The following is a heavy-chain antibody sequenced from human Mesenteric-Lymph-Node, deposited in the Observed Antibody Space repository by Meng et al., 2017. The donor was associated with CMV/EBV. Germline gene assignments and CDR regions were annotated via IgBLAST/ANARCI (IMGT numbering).Heavy chain of an antibody. V-gene: IGHV4-34*01. CDR1: GGAFSGYY. D-gene: IGHD3-9*01. J-gene: IGHJ4*02. CDR3: ARGSSYDILTGYFDY. CDR2: INHSGST. Sequence: HVHLHQWGPGLLKPSDTLSVTCAVYGGAFSGYYWNWIRQSPEKGLEWIGEINHSGSTTYNPSFTSRIIISVDTSTNQISLNTSSVTAADTAVYYCARGSSYDILTGYFDYWGQGALVTVSS.